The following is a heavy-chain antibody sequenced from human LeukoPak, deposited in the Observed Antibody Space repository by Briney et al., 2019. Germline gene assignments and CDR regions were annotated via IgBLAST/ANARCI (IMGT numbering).Heavy chain of an antibody. Sequence: ASVKVSCKASGYTFTSYYMHWVRQAPGQGLEWMGIINPSVGSTSYAQKFQGRVTMTRDTSTSTVYMELSSLRSEDTAVYYCARGPYGSGSYSSEYFQNWGQGTLVTVSS. V-gene: IGHV1-46*01. CDR3: ARGPYGSGSYSSEYFQN. J-gene: IGHJ1*01. D-gene: IGHD3-10*01. CDR2: INPSVGST. CDR1: GYTFTSYY.